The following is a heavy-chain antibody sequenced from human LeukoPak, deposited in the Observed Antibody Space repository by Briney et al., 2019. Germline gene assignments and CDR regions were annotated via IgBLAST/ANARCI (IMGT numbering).Heavy chain of an antibody. CDR3: ARDSYYSSDY. CDR1: GFPFSSYW. CDR2: IKQDGSQK. D-gene: IGHD2/OR15-2a*01. J-gene: IGHJ4*02. Sequence: GGSLRLSCAASGFPFSSYWMSWVRQAPGKGLEWVANIKQDGSQKYYVDSVRGRFTISRDNAKNSLYLQMNSLRAEDTAVYYCARDSYYSSDYWGQGTLVTVSS. V-gene: IGHV3-7*05.